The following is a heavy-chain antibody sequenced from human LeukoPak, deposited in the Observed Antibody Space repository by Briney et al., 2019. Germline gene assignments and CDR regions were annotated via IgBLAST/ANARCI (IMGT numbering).Heavy chain of an antibody. D-gene: IGHD2-21*02. CDR1: GFTVSSYY. Sequence: GGFLRLSCAASGFTVSSYYMNWVRQAPGKGLQWVSVLYSDGATYYADSVKGRFTISRDNSRSTLYLQMNSLRAEDTAVYFCARVAYYRVTADQITDAFDVWGHGTVVTVSS. CDR2: LYSDGAT. CDR3: ARVAYYRVTADQITDAFDV. J-gene: IGHJ3*01. V-gene: IGHV3-66*01.